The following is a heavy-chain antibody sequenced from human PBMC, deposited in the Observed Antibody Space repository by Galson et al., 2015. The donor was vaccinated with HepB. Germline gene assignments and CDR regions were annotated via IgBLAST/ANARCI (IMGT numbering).Heavy chain of an antibody. Sequence: SLRLSCAASGFSFSSYAMTWVRQAPGKGLECVSALSVSGGSTYYADSVKGRFTISRDNSKDTLYLQMNSLRAEDTALYYCAKPLSSWSFDYWGQGTLVTV. CDR1: GFSFSSYA. D-gene: IGHD6-13*01. V-gene: IGHV3-23*01. J-gene: IGHJ4*02. CDR2: LSVSGGST. CDR3: AKPLSSWSFDY.